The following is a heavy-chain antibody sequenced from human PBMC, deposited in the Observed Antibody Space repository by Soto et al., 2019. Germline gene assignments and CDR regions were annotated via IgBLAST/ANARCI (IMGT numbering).Heavy chain of an antibody. CDR3: ASVRGYSNGRFDH. CDR1: GFTFNTYT. D-gene: IGHD5-18*01. J-gene: IGHJ4*02. Sequence: EVQLVESGGGLVKPGGSLRLSCAASGFTFNTYTMHWVRQAPGKGLEWVSSISGGSNYIYYADSVKGRFTISRDNAKNSLYLQMNSLRAEDTAVYYCASVRGYSNGRFDHRGQGALVTVSS. CDR2: ISGGSNYI. V-gene: IGHV3-21*01.